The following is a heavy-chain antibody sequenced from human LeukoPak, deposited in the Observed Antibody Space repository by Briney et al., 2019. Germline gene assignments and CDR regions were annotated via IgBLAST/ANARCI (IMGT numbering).Heavy chain of an antibody. Sequence: ASVKVSCKASGYTFTGYYMHWVRQAPGQGLEWMGWINPNSGGTNYAQKFQGRVTMTRDTSISTAYMELSRLRSDDTAVYYCASTPLYCSGGSCSIDYWGRGTLVTVSS. CDR2: INPNSGGT. CDR3: ASTPLYCSGGSCSIDY. D-gene: IGHD2-15*01. J-gene: IGHJ4*02. V-gene: IGHV1-2*02. CDR1: GYTFTGYY.